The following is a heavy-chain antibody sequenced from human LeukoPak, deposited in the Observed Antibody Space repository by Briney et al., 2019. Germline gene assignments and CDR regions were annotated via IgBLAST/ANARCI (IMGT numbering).Heavy chain of an antibody. J-gene: IGHJ4*02. Sequence: SQILSLTCTVSGGSISSGGYYWSWIRQHPGKGLEWIGYIYYSGGTYYNPSLKSRVTISVDTSKKQFSLKLSSVTAADTAVYYCARNPETTVVTPYYFDYWGQGTLITVSS. CDR3: ARNPETTVVTPYYFDY. V-gene: IGHV4-31*03. D-gene: IGHD4-23*01. CDR2: IYYSGGT. CDR1: GGSISSGGYY.